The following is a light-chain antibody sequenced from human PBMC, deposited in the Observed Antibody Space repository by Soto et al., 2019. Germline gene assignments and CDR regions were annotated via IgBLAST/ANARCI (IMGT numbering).Light chain of an antibody. V-gene: IGLV1-40*01. CDR1: SSNIGAGYD. Sequence: QSVLTQPPSVSGAPGQRVTISCTGSSSNIGAGYDVHWYQQLPGTAPKLLIYGNGNRPSGVPDRFSGSKSGTSASLAITGLQADDEAAYYCPSYDSSLSGSEVFGTGTKVTVL. CDR2: GNG. CDR3: PSYDSSLSGSEV. J-gene: IGLJ1*01.